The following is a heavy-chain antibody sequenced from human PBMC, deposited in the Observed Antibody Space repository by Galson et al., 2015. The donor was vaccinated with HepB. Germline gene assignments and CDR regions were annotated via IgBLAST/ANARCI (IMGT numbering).Heavy chain of an antibody. CDR3: ARLKSRMATILSGIFYYFDY. CDR2: IYYSGST. V-gene: IGHV4-39*01. D-gene: IGHD5-24*01. J-gene: IGHJ4*02. CDR1: GGSFSGYY. Sequence: SETLSLTCAVYGGSFSGYYWGWIRQPPGKGLEWIGSIYYSGSTYYNPSLKSRVAISVDTSKNQFSLKLSSVTAAGTAVYYCARLKSRMATILSGIFYYFDYWGQGTLVTVSS.